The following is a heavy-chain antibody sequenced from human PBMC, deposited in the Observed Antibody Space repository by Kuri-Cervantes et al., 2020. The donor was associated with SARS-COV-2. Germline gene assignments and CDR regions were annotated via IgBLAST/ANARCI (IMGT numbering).Heavy chain of an antibody. CDR2: ISAYNGNT. V-gene: IGHV1-18*01. Sequence: ASVKVSCKASGYTFTSYGISWVRQAPGQGLEWMGWISAYNGNTNYAQKLQGRVTMTTDTSTSTAYMELRSLRSDDTAVYFCVKDVVSTFCAWGNCYISSYMDVWGRGTTVTVSS. J-gene: IGHJ6*03. CDR1: GYTFTSYG. CDR3: VKDVVSTFCAWGNCYISSYMDV. D-gene: IGHD2-2*02.